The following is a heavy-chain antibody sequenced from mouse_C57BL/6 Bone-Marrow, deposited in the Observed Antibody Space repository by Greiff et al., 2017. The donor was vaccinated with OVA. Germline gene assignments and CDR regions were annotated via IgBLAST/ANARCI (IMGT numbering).Heavy chain of an antibody. J-gene: IGHJ4*01. CDR1: GYTFTSYW. V-gene: IGHV1-50*01. CDR2: IDPSDSYT. Sequence: QVQLQQPGAELVKPGASVKLSCKASGYTFTSYWMQWVKQRPGQGLEWIGEIDPSDSYTNYNQKFKGKATLTVDTSSSTAYMQLSSLTSEDSAVYYCARSCGKMGGMDDWGQGTSVTVSS. CDR3: ARSCGKMGGMDD. D-gene: IGHD1-1*02.